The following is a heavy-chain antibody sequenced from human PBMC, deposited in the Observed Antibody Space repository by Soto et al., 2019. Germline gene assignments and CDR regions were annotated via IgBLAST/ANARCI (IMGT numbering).Heavy chain of an antibody. CDR1: GYTFTGYY. D-gene: IGHD3-16*01. J-gene: IGHJ3*02. CDR2: INPNSGDT. Sequence: QVQLVQSGAEVKKPGASVKVSCKASGYTFTGYYMHWVRQAPGQGLEWMGWINPNSGDTNYAQKFQGWVTMTRDTSISTAYMELSRLTSDDTAVYYCASHQDYIYAFDIWGQGTMVTVFS. V-gene: IGHV1-2*04. CDR3: ASHQDYIYAFDI.